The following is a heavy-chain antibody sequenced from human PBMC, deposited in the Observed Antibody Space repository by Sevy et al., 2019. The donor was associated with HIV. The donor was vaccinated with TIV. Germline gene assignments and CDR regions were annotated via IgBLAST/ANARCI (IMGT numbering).Heavy chain of an antibody. CDR2: LSSDGSHK. Sequence: GGSLRLSCAASGFSFSTLGMHWVRQAPGKGLEWVAVLSSDGSHKFYADSVKGRFTISRDNSKNTLYLQMNSLGAEDSAVYYCAKEYGDFEGFDYWGQGTLVTVSS. CDR1: GFSFSTLG. V-gene: IGHV3-30*18. J-gene: IGHJ4*02. D-gene: IGHD4-17*01. CDR3: AKEYGDFEGFDY.